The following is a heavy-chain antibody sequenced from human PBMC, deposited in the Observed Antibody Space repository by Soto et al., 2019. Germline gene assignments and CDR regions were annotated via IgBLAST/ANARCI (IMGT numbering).Heavy chain of an antibody. CDR2: IYWDDSK. Sequence: QITLKESGPTLVKPTQTLTLTCTFSGFSLTTDRVGVGWIRQPPGEALEWLAVIYWDDSKTYRPSLESRLTITKDSSKNQVALTMTNMDSLDTATYYFAHAYGGRSLYWCQGTLVTVSS. V-gene: IGHV2-5*02. D-gene: IGHD1-26*01. J-gene: IGHJ4*02. CDR1: GFSLTTDRVG. CDR3: AHAYGGRSLY.